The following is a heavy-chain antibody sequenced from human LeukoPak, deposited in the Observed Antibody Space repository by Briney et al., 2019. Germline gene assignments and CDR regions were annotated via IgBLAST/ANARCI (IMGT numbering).Heavy chain of an antibody. CDR1: GGSIGSYY. J-gene: IGHJ4*02. D-gene: IGHD3-10*01. V-gene: IGHV4-59*08. CDR3: ARRVSGSLYYFDY. CDR2: IYYSGST. Sequence: PSETLSLTCTVSGGSIGSYYWSWIRQRPGKGLEWIGYIYYSGSTDYNPSLKSRVTISVDTSKNQFSLKLSSVTAADTAVYYCARRVSGSLYYFDYWGQGTLVTVSS.